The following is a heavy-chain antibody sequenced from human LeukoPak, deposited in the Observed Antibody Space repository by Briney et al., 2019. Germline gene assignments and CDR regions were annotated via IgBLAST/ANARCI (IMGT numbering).Heavy chain of an antibody. J-gene: IGHJ4*02. V-gene: IGHV3-23*01. CDR1: GFTFTSYA. CDR2: ISGGGDST. D-gene: IGHD2-2*01. Sequence: GGSLRLSCAVSGFTFTSYAMSWVRQAPGKGLEWVSVISGGGDSTDYADSMKGRFTISRDDSKNTLYLQMNSLRAEDTALYYCAKLGCTGTICYANYWGQGTLVTVSS. CDR3: AKLGCTGTICYANY.